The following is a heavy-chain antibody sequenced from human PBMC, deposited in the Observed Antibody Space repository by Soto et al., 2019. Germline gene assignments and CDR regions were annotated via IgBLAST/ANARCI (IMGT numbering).Heavy chain of an antibody. V-gene: IGHV1-46*01. Sequence: ASVKVSCKASGYTFTSYYMHWVRQAPGQGLEWMGIINPSGGSTSYAQKFQGRVTMTRDTSTSTVYMELSSLRSEDTAVYYCARSKKGGGYSYGYTGMDVWGQGTPVTVYS. J-gene: IGHJ6*02. CDR1: GYTFTSYY. D-gene: IGHD5-18*01. CDR2: INPSGGST. CDR3: ARSKKGGGYSYGYTGMDV.